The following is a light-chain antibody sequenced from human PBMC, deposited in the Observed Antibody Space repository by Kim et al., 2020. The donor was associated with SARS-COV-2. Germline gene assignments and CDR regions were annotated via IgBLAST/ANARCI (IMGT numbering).Light chain of an antibody. CDR3: QQYNDWPWT. J-gene: IGKJ1*01. V-gene: IGKV3-15*01. CDR2: GAS. Sequence: EIVMTQSPATLSVSPGERVTLSRRASQSISTNLGWYQQKPGQAPRLLIYGASSRASGVPARISGSGSGTEFTLTISSLQSEDFAVYCCQQYNDWPWTFGQGPRWIS. CDR1: QSISTN.